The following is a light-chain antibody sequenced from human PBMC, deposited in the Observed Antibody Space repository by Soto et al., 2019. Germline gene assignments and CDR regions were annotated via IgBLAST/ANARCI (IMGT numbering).Light chain of an antibody. J-gene: IGKJ3*01. Sequence: EIVMTQSPATLSVSPGERATLSCRASQSVSSNLAWYQQQPGQSPRLLIYGASTRATGIPARFSGSGSGTEFTLTISSLQSEDFAVYYCQQYNNWTPVTFGPGTKVDIK. V-gene: IGKV3-15*01. CDR3: QQYNNWTPVT. CDR2: GAS. CDR1: QSVSSN.